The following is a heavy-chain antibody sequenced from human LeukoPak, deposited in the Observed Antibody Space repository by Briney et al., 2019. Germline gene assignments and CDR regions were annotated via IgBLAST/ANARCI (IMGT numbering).Heavy chain of an antibody. CDR3: AREWARMQLVSRGGADY. D-gene: IGHD6-6*01. V-gene: IGHV4-61*02. J-gene: IGHJ4*02. CDR1: GGSISSGSYY. CDR2: IYTSGST. Sequence: TSETLSLTCTVSGGSISSGSYYWSWIRQPAGKGLEWIGRIYTSGSTNYNPSLKSRVTISVDTSKNQFSLKLSSVTAADTAVYYCAREWARMQLVSRGGADYWGQGTLVTVSS.